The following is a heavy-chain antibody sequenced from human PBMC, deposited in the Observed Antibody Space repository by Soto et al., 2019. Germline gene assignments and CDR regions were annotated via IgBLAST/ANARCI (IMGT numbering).Heavy chain of an antibody. CDR3: ARRFNDGDYGEPCFDP. V-gene: IGHV4-38-2*01. D-gene: IGHD4-17*01. Sequence: SETLSLTCAVSGYSISSGYYWGWIRQPPGKGLEWIGSIYHGGSTYYNPSLKSRVTISVDTSKNQFSLKLSSVTAADTAVYYCARRFNDGDYGEPCFDPWRQGTLVTVSS. J-gene: IGHJ5*02. CDR2: IYHGGST. CDR1: GYSISSGYY.